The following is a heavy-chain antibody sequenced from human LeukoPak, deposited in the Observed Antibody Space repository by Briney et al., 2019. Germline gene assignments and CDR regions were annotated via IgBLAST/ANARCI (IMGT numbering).Heavy chain of an antibody. V-gene: IGHV1-8*01. CDR1: GYTFTSYD. CDR2: MNPNSGNT. J-gene: IGHJ6*02. Sequence: ASVKVSCKASGYTFTSYDINWVRQAPGQGLEWMGWMNPNSGNTGYAQKFQGRVTMTRNTSISTAYMELSSLRSEDTAVYYCARALDYGDYVYYYYGMDVWGQGTTVTVSS. D-gene: IGHD4-17*01. CDR3: ARALDYGDYVYYYYGMDV.